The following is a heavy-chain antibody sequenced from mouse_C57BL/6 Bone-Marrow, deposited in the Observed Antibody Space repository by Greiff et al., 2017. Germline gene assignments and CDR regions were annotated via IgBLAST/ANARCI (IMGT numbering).Heavy chain of an antibody. CDR3: TRVLRYWYIYV. V-gene: IGHV5-9-1*02. Sequence: EVMLVESGEGLVKPGGSLKLSCAASGFTFSSYAMSWVRQTPEKRLEWVAYISSGGDYIYYADTVKGRFTISRDNARNTLYLQMSSFKSENTAMYYSTRVLRYWYIYVWGTEATVAVSS. J-gene: IGHJ1*03. D-gene: IGHD1-1*01. CDR1: GFTFSSYA. CDR2: ISSGGDYI.